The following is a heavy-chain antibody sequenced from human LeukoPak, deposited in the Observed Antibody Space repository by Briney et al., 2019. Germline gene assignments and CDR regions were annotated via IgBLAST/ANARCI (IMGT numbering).Heavy chain of an antibody. CDR1: GFTVSSNY. CDR3: ARGYGRWLQAPY. D-gene: IGHD5-24*01. CDR2: IYSGGST. Sequence: GGSLRLSCAASGFTVSSNYMSWVRLAPGKGLEWVSVIYSGGSTYYADSVKGRFTISRDNSKNTLYLRMNSLRAEDTAVYYCARGYGRWLQAPYWGQGTLVTVSS. J-gene: IGHJ4*02. V-gene: IGHV3-53*01.